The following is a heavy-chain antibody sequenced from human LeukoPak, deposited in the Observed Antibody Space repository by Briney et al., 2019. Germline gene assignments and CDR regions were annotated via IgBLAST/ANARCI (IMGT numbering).Heavy chain of an antibody. D-gene: IGHD3-3*01. CDR3: ARESPYDFWFDP. V-gene: IGHV4-61*01. J-gene: IGHJ5*02. CDR2: IYYSGST. CDR1: GGSVSSGSYY. Sequence: SETLSLTCTVSGGSVSSGSYYWSWIRQPPGKGLEWIGYIYYSGSTNYNPSLKSRVTISVDTSKNQFSLKLSSVTAADTAVYYCARESPYDFWFDPWGQGTLVTVPS.